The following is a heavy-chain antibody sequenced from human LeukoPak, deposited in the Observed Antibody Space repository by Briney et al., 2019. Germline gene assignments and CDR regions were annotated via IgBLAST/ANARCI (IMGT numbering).Heavy chain of an antibody. CDR3: ARHFSGAAAPLPFDY. D-gene: IGHD6-13*01. CDR1: GGSISMYY. CDR2: IYSSGHT. Sequence: SETLSLTCTVSGGSISMYYCSWIRQPPGKGLEWIGYIYSSGHTNYNPSLKNRDTISVDTSKNQFSLNLTSVTAADTAVYYCARHFSGAAAPLPFDYWGQGTLVTVSS. J-gene: IGHJ4*02. V-gene: IGHV4-59*08.